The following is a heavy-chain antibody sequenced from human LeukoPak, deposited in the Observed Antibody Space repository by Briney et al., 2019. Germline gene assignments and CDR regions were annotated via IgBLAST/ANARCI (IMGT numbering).Heavy chain of an antibody. J-gene: IGHJ4*02. Sequence: SETLSLTCAVYGGSFSGYYWSWIRQPPGKGLEWIGEINHSGSTNYNPSLKSRVTISVDKSKNQFSLKLSSVTAADTAVYYCATSSIVGATRGPFDYWGQGTLVTVSP. CDR3: ATSSIVGATRGPFDY. CDR2: INHSGST. V-gene: IGHV4-34*01. CDR1: GGSFSGYY. D-gene: IGHD1-26*01.